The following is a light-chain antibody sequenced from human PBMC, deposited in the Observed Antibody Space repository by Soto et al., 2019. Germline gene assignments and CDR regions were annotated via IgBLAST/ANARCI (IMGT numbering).Light chain of an antibody. J-gene: IGLJ1*01. V-gene: IGLV2-14*01. CDR3: SSYTSSNTYV. CDR2: EVS. Sequence: QSVLTQPASVSGSPGQSITISCTGTSRDVGGYNYVSWYQQNPGKAPKVMIYEVSNRPSGVSNRFSGSKSGNTASLTISGLQAEDEADYYCSSYTSSNTYVFGTGTKLTVL. CDR1: SRDVGGYNY.